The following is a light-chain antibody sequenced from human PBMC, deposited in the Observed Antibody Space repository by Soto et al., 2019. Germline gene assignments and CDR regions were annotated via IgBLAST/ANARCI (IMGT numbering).Light chain of an antibody. Sequence: QSALTQPPSASGSLGHSVTISCTATVSDVAAYDYVSWYQQHPGKAPRLMIFEVTKRPSGVPDRFSGSKSGITASLTVSGLQAEDAADYYCSSYAGTVNVIFGGGTKVTVL. V-gene: IGLV2-8*01. CDR2: EVT. CDR3: SSYAGTVNVI. CDR1: VSDVAAYDY. J-gene: IGLJ2*01.